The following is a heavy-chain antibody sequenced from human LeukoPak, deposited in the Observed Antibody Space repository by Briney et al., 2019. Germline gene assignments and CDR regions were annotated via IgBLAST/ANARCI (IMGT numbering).Heavy chain of an antibody. D-gene: IGHD3-3*01. CDR2: IIPIFGTA. CDR3: AREDYDFWSGYYSTNWFDP. Sequence: ASVKVSCKASGGTFSSYAISWVRQAPGQGLEWMGGIIPIFGTAKYAQKFQGRVTITADESTSTAYMELSSLRSEDTAVYYCAREDYDFWSGYYSTNWFDPWGQGTLVTVSS. V-gene: IGHV1-69*13. J-gene: IGHJ5*02. CDR1: GGTFSSYA.